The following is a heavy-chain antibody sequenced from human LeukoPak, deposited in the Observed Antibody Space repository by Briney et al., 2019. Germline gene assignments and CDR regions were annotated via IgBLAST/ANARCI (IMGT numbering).Heavy chain of an antibody. CDR3: ARARDGYSTDAFDI. Sequence: SETLSLTCTVSGGSISSYYWSCIRQPPGKGLEWIGYIYYSGSTNYNPSLKSRVTISVDTSKNQFSLKLSSVTAADTAVYYCARARDGYSTDAFDIWGQGTMVTVSS. D-gene: IGHD5-24*01. CDR1: GGSISSYY. J-gene: IGHJ3*02. V-gene: IGHV4-59*01. CDR2: IYYSGST.